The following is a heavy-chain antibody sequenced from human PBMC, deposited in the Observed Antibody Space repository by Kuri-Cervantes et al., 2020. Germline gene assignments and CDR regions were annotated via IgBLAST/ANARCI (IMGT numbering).Heavy chain of an antibody. CDR1: GFTFSSYA. Sequence: GESLKISCAASGFTFSSYAMSWVRQAPGKGLEWVSAISGSGGSTYYADSVKGRFTISRDNSKNTLYLQMNSLRAEETAVYYCARDREGTTIFGVVIDYYYYYGMDVWGQGTTVTVSS. D-gene: IGHD3-3*01. CDR2: ISGSGGST. CDR3: ARDREGTTIFGVVIDYYYYYGMDV. V-gene: IGHV3-23*01. J-gene: IGHJ6*02.